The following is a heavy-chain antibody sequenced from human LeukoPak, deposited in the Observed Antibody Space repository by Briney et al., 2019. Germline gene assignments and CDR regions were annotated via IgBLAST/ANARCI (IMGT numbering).Heavy chain of an antibody. CDR2: MGPNSGDT. CDR3: VRTPPNWGFDY. Sequence: ASVKVSCKASGYTFTTHDINWVRQATGQGLEWLGWMGPNSGDTGYAQKFQGRVTMTSDSSISTAYMELSSLRSEDTAIYYCVRTPPNWGFDYWGQGTLVTVSS. V-gene: IGHV1-8*01. CDR1: GYTFTTHD. J-gene: IGHJ4*02. D-gene: IGHD7-27*01.